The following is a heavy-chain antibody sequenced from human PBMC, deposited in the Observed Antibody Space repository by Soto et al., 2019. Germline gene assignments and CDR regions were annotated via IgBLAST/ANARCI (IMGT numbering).Heavy chain of an antibody. Sequence: PSETLSLTCTVSGGSISNYYWSWIRQPPGKGLEWIGYLYYSGSTNYSPSLKSRVTTSVDTSKNQFSLKLSSVTAADTAVYYCARHAYGSGSTYGMDVWGQGTTVT. V-gene: IGHV4-59*08. CDR3: ARHAYGSGSTYGMDV. J-gene: IGHJ6*02. CDR2: LYYSGST. CDR1: GGSISNYY. D-gene: IGHD3-10*01.